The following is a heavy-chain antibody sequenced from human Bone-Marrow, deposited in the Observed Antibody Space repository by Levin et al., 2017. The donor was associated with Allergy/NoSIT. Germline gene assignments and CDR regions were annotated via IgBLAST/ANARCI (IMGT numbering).Heavy chain of an antibody. CDR3: AREVGDYTSGSLDY. Sequence: MTGGSLRLSCATSGFSVTDHYMNWIRQVPGKGLEWLSFISPRTGLTNYADSVRGRFAISRDNTKNSLFLQMNSLRAEDTGIYYCAREVGDYTSGSLDYWGLGTLVTVSS. J-gene: IGHJ4*02. V-gene: IGHV3-11*05. CDR2: ISPRTGLT. CDR1: GFSVTDHY. D-gene: IGHD4-17*01.